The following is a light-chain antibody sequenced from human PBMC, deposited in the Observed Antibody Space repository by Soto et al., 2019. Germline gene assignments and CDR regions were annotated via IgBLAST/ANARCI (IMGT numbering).Light chain of an antibody. J-gene: IGKJ5*01. CDR2: ATS. V-gene: IGKV3-20*01. Sequence: DMVMTQSPGTLSLSPGEGATLSCKASQTVISTHLAWYQQKPGQAPRLLVYATSNRATGIPDRFSGSGSGRDFTLTIDRLEPEDFAVYYCQQYDSSSVTFGQGTRLEIK. CDR1: QTVISTH. CDR3: QQYDSSSVT.